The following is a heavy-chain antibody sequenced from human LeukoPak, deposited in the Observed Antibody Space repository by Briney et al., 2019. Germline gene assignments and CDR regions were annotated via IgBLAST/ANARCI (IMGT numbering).Heavy chain of an antibody. CDR2: IYSGGTT. V-gene: IGHV4-61*02. CDR3: AGGEYSSSLGAFDI. J-gene: IGHJ3*02. Sequence: SQTLSLTCTLSGGSINSGSYYWSWIRQPAGKGLEWIGRIYSGGTTRCNPSLNSRVNISANSSKNQFSLRLSSVTAADTAVYYCAGGEYSSSLGAFDIWGQGTMVTVSS. D-gene: IGHD6-6*01. CDR1: GGSINSGSYY.